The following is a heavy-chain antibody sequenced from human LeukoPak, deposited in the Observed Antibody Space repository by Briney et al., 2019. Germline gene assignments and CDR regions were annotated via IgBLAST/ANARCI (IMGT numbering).Heavy chain of an antibody. CDR2: INPNSGGT. CDR3: ARDWFGCGSP. J-gene: IGHJ5*02. CDR1: GYTFTGYY. V-gene: IGHV1-2*06. Sequence: ASVKVSCKAAGYTFTGYYMHWVRQAPGQGREWMGRINPNSGGTNYAQKFQGRVTMTRDTSISTAYMELSRLRSDDTAVYYCARDWFGCGSPWGQGTLVTVSS. D-gene: IGHD2-21*01.